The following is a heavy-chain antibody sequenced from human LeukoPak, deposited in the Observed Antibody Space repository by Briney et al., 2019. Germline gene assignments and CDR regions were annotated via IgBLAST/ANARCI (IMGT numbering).Heavy chain of an antibody. CDR3: ARVGNGRSWDY. CDR2: IILGNSTM. V-gene: IGHV3-48*02. D-gene: IGHD2-15*01. Sequence: PGGSLRLSCAASGFTFSSFTMNWARQVPGKGLEWVSYIILGNSTMFYADSVKGRFTISRDNAKNSLYLHMNSLRNDDTAVYYCARVGNGRSWDYWGQGTLVSVSS. J-gene: IGHJ4*02. CDR1: GFTFSSFT.